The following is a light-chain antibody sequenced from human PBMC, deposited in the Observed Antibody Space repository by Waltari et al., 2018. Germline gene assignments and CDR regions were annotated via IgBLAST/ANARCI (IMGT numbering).Light chain of an antibody. Sequence: EILMTQSPATMSLSPGERPTFSARASQNVGSDLAWYQQRRGQPPRLLIYGASNRATGVPARFSGSGSGTEFSLTISGLESDDFAVYYCQHYNNWPPGITFGQGTRLELE. CDR2: GAS. V-gene: IGKV3-15*01. CDR1: QNVGSD. J-gene: IGKJ5*01. CDR3: QHYNNWPPGIT.